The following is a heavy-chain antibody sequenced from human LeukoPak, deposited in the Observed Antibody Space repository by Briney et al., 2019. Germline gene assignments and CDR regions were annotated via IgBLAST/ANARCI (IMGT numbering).Heavy chain of an antibody. CDR1: GGSISSYY. V-gene: IGHV4-59*01. CDR3: ARGGPHYGMDV. CDR2: IYYSGST. Sequence: SETLSLTCTVSGGSISSYYWSWIRQPPGKGLEWIGYIYYSGSTNYNPSLKSRVTISVDTSKNQFSLKLSSVTAADTAVYYCARGGPHYGMDVWGQGTTVTVSS. D-gene: IGHD3-10*01. J-gene: IGHJ6*02.